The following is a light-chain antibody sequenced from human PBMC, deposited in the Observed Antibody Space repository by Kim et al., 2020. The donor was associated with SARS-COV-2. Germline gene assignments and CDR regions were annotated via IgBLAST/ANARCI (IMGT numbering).Light chain of an antibody. J-gene: IGKJ1*01. CDR2: GAS. Sequence: SPGESATLSCKASQTVYTTLAWYQQHPGQAPRLLIYGASTRAAGIPARFSGSGSGTDFTLTISSLQSEDFAVYYCQQYNNWLSWSFGQGTKVDIK. CDR1: QTVYTT. CDR3: QQYNNWLSWS. V-gene: IGKV3-15*01.